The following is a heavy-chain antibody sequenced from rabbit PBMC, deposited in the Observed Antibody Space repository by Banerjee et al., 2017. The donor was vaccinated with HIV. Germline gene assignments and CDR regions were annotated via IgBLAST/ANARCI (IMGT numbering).Heavy chain of an antibody. CDR3: ARDEYTGYAGYGYFDL. CDR1: GIDFSSNYY. CDR2: IYTRSGNT. J-gene: IGHJ4*01. D-gene: IGHD7-1*01. Sequence: QQQLEESGGGLVKPGGTLTLTCKASGIDFSSNYYMCWVRQAPGKGLEWIGCIYTRSGNTYYASWVNGRFTISRSTSLNTVDLKMTSLTAADTATYFCARDEYTGYAGYGYFDLWGPGTLVTVS. V-gene: IGHV1S43*01.